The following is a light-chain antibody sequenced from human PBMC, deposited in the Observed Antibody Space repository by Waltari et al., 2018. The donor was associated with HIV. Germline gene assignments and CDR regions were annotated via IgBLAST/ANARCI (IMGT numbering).Light chain of an antibody. CDR3: AAWDDSLSGPV. J-gene: IGLJ3*02. CDR2: RNK. Sequence: QSILTQPPSTSGTPGQRVTISCSGSGSNIGSNSVSWYHLLLGTAPKLRIYRNKQRPSGVPDRFSGSKSAPSASLAIGGLRSEDEADYYWAAWDDSLSGPVFGGGTKLTVL. V-gene: IGLV1-47*01. CDR1: GSNIGSNS.